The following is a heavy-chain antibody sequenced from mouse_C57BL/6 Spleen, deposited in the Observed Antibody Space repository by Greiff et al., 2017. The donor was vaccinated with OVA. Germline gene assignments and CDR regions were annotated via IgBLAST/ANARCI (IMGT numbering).Heavy chain of an antibody. D-gene: IGHD2-3*01. CDR2: IRNKANNHAT. CDR1: GFTFSDAW. Sequence: EVMLVESGGGLVQPGGSMKLSCAASGFTFSDAWMDWVRQSPEKGLEWVAEIRNKANNHATYYAESVKGRFTISRDDSKSSVYLQMNSLRAEDTGIYYCTRGQGWFSLFAYWGQGTLVTVSA. J-gene: IGHJ3*01. CDR3: TRGQGWFSLFAY. V-gene: IGHV6-6*01.